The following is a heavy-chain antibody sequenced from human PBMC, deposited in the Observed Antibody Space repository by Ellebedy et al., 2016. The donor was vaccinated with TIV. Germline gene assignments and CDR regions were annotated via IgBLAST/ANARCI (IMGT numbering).Heavy chain of an antibody. CDR1: GGSLSDYY. J-gene: IGHJ4*02. Sequence: SETLSLTXTVSGGSLSDYYWSWIRQTPDKGLEWIGYIFHAGNTSYNPSFDSRVTISLDTSKNQFSLDLRSVTAADTALYYCARFPTVKTNFWGQGILVTVSS. V-gene: IGHV4-59*01. CDR2: IFHAGNT. D-gene: IGHD4-11*01. CDR3: ARFPTVKTNF.